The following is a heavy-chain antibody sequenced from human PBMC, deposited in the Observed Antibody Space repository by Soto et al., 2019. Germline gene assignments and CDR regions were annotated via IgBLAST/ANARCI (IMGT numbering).Heavy chain of an antibody. CDR2: INPSGGST. Sequence: QVQLVQSGAEVKKPGASVKVSCKASGYTFTSYYMHWVRQAPGQGLEWMGIINPSGGSTSYAQKXQGRATMTRDXXTXTXYMELSSLRSADTAVYYCARGEMATTVYYYYYGMDVWGQGTTVTVSS. CDR3: ARGEMATTVYYYYYGMDV. V-gene: IGHV1-46*01. D-gene: IGHD5-12*01. J-gene: IGHJ6*02. CDR1: GYTFTSYY.